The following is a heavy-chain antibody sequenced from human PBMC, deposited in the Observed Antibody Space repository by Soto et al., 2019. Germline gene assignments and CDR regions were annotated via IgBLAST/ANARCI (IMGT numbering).Heavy chain of an antibody. Sequence: PGGSLRLSCAASGFTFSSYAMSWVRQAPGKGLEWVSAISGSGGSTYYADSVKGRFTISRDNSKNTLYLQMNSLRAEDTAVYYCAKGSVEYSSSLDDRIYYYYGMHVWGQGTTVTAP. J-gene: IGHJ6*02. CDR2: ISGSGGST. CDR1: GFTFSSYA. V-gene: IGHV3-23*01. D-gene: IGHD6-13*01. CDR3: AKGSVEYSSSLDDRIYYYYGMHV.